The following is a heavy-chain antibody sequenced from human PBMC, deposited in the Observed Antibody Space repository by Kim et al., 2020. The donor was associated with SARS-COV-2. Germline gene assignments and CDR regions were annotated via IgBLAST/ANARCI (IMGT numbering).Heavy chain of an antibody. CDR3: AKKWGDSYYYAMDV. V-gene: IGHV3-23*01. D-gene: IGHD1-26*01. J-gene: IGHJ6*02. Sequence: DSVKGRFTISRDNSKNALYLHMSRLRTEDTAVYYCAKKWGDSYYYAMDVWGQGITVTVSS.